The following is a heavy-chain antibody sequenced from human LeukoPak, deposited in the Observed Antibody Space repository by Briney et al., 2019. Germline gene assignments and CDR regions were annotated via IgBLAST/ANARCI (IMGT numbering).Heavy chain of an antibody. CDR1: GYTFTGYY. CDR3: ARWLQFGYYFDY. Sequence: ASVKVSCKASGYTFTGYYMHWVRQAPGQGLEWMGWINPNSGGTNYAQKFQGRVTMTRDTSISAAYMELSRLRSDDTAVYYCARWLQFGYYFDYWGQGTLVTVSS. D-gene: IGHD5-24*01. CDR2: INPNSGGT. J-gene: IGHJ4*02. V-gene: IGHV1-2*02.